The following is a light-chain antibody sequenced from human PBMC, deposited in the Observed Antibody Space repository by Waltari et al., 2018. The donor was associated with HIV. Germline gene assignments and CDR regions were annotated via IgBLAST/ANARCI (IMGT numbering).Light chain of an antibody. J-gene: IGKJ4*01. Sequence: DVVMTQSPLSLLVSPGEPASVSCVSSQSLLHANGYQYLDWYLQKPGQTPQLLIYLGSNRASGIPDRFSGSSSGTNFTPNISRVEADDVGTYYCMQALQTPRTFGGGTKVQIK. V-gene: IGKV2-28*01. CDR1: QSLLHANGYQY. CDR2: LGS. CDR3: MQALQTPRT.